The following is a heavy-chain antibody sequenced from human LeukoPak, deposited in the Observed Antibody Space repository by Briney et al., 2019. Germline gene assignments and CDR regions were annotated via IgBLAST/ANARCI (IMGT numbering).Heavy chain of an antibody. V-gene: IGHV3-30-3*01. CDR2: ISYDGSNK. CDR1: GFTFSSYA. J-gene: IGHJ4*02. CDR3: ARVRSSIAAAGKVSKFDY. D-gene: IGHD6-13*01. Sequence: PGGSLRLSCAASGFTFSSYAMHWVRQAPGKGLEWVAVISYDGSNKYYADSVKGRFTISRDNSKNTLYLQMNSLRAEDTAVYYCARVRSSIAAAGKVSKFDYWGQGTLVTVSS.